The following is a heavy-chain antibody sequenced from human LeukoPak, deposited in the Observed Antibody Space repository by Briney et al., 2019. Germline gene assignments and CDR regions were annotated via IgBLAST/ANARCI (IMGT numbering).Heavy chain of an antibody. CDR2: INPNSGGT. Sequence: ASVKVSCKASGGTFSSYAISWVRQAPGQGLEWMGWINPNSGGTNYAQKFQGRFTMTRDTSISTAYMELSRLRSDDTAVYYCARGALSVTMIVVVITKNWFDPWGQGTLVTVSS. CDR1: GGTFSSYA. D-gene: IGHD3-22*01. CDR3: ARGALSVTMIVVVITKNWFDP. V-gene: IGHV1-2*02. J-gene: IGHJ5*02.